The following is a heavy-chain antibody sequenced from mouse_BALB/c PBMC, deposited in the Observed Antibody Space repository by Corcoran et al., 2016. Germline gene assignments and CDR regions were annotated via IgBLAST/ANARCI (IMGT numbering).Heavy chain of an antibody. CDR3: ARTYYGSYYFDY. CDR1: GYTFSSYW. CDR2: ILPGSGST. D-gene: IGHD1-2*01. V-gene: IGHV1-9*01. J-gene: IGHJ2*01. Sequence: QVQLQQSGAELMKPGASVKISCKATGYTFSSYWIEWVKQRPGHGLEWIGEILPGSGSTNYNEKFKGKATFTADTSSNTAYMKLSSLTSEDSAVYYCARTYYGSYYFDYWGQGTTLTVSS.